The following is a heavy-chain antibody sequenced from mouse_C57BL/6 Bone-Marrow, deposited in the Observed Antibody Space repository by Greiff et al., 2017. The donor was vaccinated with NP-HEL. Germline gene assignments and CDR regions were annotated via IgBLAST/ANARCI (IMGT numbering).Heavy chain of an antibody. CDR1: GYTFTSYW. Sequence: QVQLKQPGAELVKPGASVKLSCKASGYTFTSYWMHWVKQRPGRGLEWIGRIDPNSGGTKYNEKFKSKATLTVDKPSSTAYMQLSSLTSEDSAVYYCARTSFITGFAYWGQGTLVTVSA. D-gene: IGHD1-1*01. V-gene: IGHV1-72*01. CDR2: IDPNSGGT. CDR3: ARTSFITGFAY. J-gene: IGHJ3*01.